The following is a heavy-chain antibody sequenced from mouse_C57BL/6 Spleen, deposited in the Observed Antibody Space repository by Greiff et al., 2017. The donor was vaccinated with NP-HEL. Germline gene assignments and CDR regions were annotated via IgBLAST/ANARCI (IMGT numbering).Heavy chain of an antibody. J-gene: IGHJ2*01. CDR3: AREAYGSSDY. V-gene: IGHV3-6*01. CDR2: ISYDGSN. D-gene: IGHD1-1*01. Sequence: DVKLQESGPGLVKPSQSLSLTCSVTGYSITSGYYWNWIRQFPGNKLEWMGYISYDGSNNYNPSLKNRISITRDTSKNQFFLKLNSVTTEDTATYYCAREAYGSSDYWGQGTTLTVSS. CDR1: GYSITSGYY.